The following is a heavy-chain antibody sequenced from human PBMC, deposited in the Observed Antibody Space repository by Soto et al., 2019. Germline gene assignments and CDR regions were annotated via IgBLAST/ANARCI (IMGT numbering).Heavy chain of an antibody. D-gene: IGHD2-21*02. V-gene: IGHV4-4*02. Sequence: PXGTLSLTCAVSGGSISSSNWWSCVRQPPGKGLEWIGEIYHSGSTNYNPSLKSRVTISVDKSKNQFSLKLSSVTAADTAVYYCARVLRGPSMYYFDYWGQGTLVTVSS. CDR1: GGSISSSNW. CDR2: IYHSGST. CDR3: ARVLRGPSMYYFDY. J-gene: IGHJ4*02.